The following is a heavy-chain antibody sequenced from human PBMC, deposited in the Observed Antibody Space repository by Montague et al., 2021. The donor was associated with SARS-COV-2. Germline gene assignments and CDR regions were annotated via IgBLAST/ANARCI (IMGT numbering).Heavy chain of an antibody. Sequence: SLRLSCAASGFTFSSHPLHWVRQAPGNGLEWVAVISFDGSSQYYLYSXXGRLPISRDNSKNTLFLQMNSLRVEDTAVYYCARGRQWLVLGQVDYWGQGTLVTVSS. CDR3: ARGRQWLVLGQVDY. V-gene: IGHV3-30*04. J-gene: IGHJ4*02. D-gene: IGHD3-22*01. CDR2: ISFDGSSQ. CDR1: GFTFSSHP.